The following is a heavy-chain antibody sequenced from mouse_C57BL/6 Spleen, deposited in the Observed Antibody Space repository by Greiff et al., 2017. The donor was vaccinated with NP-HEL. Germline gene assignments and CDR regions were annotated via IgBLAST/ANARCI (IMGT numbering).Heavy chain of an antibody. J-gene: IGHJ1*03. D-gene: IGHD1-1*01. CDR1: GYTFTDYY. V-gene: IGHV1-26*01. CDR3: ARRITTVVTHFDV. CDR2: INPNNGGT. Sequence: VQLQQSGPELVKPGASVMISCKASGYTFTDYYMNWVKQSHGKSLEWIGDINPNNGGTSYNQKFKGKATLTVDKSSSTAYMELRSLTSEDSAVYYWARRITTVVTHFDVWGTGTTVTVSS.